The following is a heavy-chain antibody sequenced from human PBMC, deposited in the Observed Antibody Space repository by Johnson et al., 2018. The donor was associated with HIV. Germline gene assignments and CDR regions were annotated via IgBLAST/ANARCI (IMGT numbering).Heavy chain of an antibody. J-gene: IGHJ3*02. V-gene: IGHV3-30-3*01. CDR1: GFTFSSYA. CDR3: AREGGWHIVVVTTIEGAFDI. CDR2: MSYDGTKE. D-gene: IGHD2-21*02. Sequence: QVQLVESGGGVVQPGRSLRLSCAASGFTFSSYAMHWVRQAPGKGLEWVAVMSYDGTKEYYADSVKGRFTISRDNSKNTLYLQRNSLRAEDTAVYYCAREGGWHIVVVTTIEGAFDIWGQGTMVTVSS.